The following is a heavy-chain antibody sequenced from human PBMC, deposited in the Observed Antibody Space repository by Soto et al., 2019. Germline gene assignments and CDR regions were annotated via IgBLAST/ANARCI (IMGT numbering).Heavy chain of an antibody. CDR3: ARGFSDDYVWGSSRASFDY. J-gene: IGHJ4*02. Sequence: ASVKVSCKASGYTFTSYGISWVRQAPGQGLEWMGWISAYNGNTNYAQKLQGRVTMTTDTSTSTAYMELRSPRSDDTAVYYCARGFSDDYVWGSSRASFDYWGQGTLVTVSS. CDR2: ISAYNGNT. D-gene: IGHD3-16*01. CDR1: GYTFTSYG. V-gene: IGHV1-18*01.